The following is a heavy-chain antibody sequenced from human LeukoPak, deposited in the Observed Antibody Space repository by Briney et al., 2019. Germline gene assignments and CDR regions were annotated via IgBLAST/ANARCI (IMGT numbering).Heavy chain of an antibody. CDR2: INHSGST. Sequence: PSETLSLTCAVYGGSFCGYYWSWIRQPPGKGLEWIGEINHSGSTNYNPSLKSRVTISVDTSKNQFSLKLSSVTAADTAVYYCARGPRITMVRGVYWFDPWGQGTLVTVSS. CDR1: GGSFCGYY. CDR3: ARGPRITMVRGVYWFDP. V-gene: IGHV4-34*01. J-gene: IGHJ5*02. D-gene: IGHD3-10*01.